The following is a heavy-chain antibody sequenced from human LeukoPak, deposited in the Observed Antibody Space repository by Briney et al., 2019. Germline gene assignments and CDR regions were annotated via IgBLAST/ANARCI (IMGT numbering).Heavy chain of an antibody. Sequence: SETLSLTCTVSGGSISSYYWSWIRQPPGKGLEWIGYIYYSGSTNYNPSLKSRVTISVDTSKIQFSLKLSSVTAADTAVYYCARHDCSSTSCYGPAYWGQGTLVTVSS. CDR2: IYYSGST. J-gene: IGHJ4*02. CDR3: ARHDCSSTSCYGPAY. D-gene: IGHD2-2*01. CDR1: GGSISSYY. V-gene: IGHV4-59*08.